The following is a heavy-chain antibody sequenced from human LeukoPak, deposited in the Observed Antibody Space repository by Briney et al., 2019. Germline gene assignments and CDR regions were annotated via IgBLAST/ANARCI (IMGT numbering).Heavy chain of an antibody. V-gene: IGHV3-11*04. J-gene: IGHJ3*02. CDR1: GFTFSDYY. D-gene: IGHD5-18*01. Sequence: GGSLRLSCAASGFTFSDYYMSWIRQAPGKGLEWVSYISSSGSTIYYADSVKGRFTISRDNAENSLYLQMNSLRVEDTAVYYCARGPHLALDTDDAFDIWGQGTMVTVSS. CDR3: ARGPHLALDTDDAFDI. CDR2: ISSSGSTI.